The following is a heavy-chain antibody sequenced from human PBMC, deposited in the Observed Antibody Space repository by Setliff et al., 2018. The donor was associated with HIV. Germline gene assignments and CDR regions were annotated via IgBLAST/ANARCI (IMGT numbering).Heavy chain of an antibody. V-gene: IGHV4-34*01. J-gene: IGHJ2*01. D-gene: IGHD3-10*01. CDR3: AREGGQGYSGSGSFYHRNFDL. CDR2: INQSGNT. CDR1: GGSLSGYY. Sequence: PSETLSLTCAVYGGSLSGYYWSWVRQSPGRGLEWIGEINQSGNTNFNPSLKSRLIISVDTSKSQFSLKLTSVTVADTALYYCAREGGQGYSGSGSFYHRNFDLWGRGTLVTVS.